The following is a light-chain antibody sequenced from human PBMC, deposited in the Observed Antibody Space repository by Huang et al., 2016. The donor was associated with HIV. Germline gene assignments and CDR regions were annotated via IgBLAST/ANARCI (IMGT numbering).Light chain of an antibody. CDR3: QQRSSGVT. Sequence: IVLTQSPATLAWYPGERVTLSCRASQSVGNYIACYQQHPGQSPKRLSYDTSNRPTGTPVRFSGSGSGTDFTLTISSLESEDFAVYYCQQRSSGVTFGGGTKVQVK. CDR2: DTS. CDR1: QSVGNY. J-gene: IGKJ4*01. V-gene: IGKV3-11*01.